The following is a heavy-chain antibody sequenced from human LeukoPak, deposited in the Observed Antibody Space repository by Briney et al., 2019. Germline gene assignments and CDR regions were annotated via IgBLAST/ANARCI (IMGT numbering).Heavy chain of an antibody. Sequence: GGSLRLSCAASGFSVKTNYMSWVRQAPGKGLEWVSVIYSGGNTYYADSVKGRFTISRDNPKNTLYLQMNSLRAEDTAVYYCANGGLGYCSEGVCHDAFAIWGQGTRVTVSS. J-gene: IGHJ3*02. CDR2: IYSGGNT. CDR3: ANGGLGYCSEGVCHDAFAI. V-gene: IGHV3-53*01. D-gene: IGHD2-8*01. CDR1: GFSVKTNY.